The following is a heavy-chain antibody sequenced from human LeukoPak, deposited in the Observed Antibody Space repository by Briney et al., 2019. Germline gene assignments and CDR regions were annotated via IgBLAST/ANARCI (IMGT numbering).Heavy chain of an antibody. Sequence: GGSLRLSCAASGFTFSSYGMHWVRQAPGKGLEWVAVISYDGSNKYYADSVKGRFTISRDNSKNTLYLQMNSLRAEDTAVYFCASSPNWNEAEYYFEHWGRGTLVIVAS. CDR3: ASSPNWNEAEYYFEH. J-gene: IGHJ4*02. CDR2: ISYDGSNK. D-gene: IGHD1-1*01. V-gene: IGHV3-30*03. CDR1: GFTFSSYG.